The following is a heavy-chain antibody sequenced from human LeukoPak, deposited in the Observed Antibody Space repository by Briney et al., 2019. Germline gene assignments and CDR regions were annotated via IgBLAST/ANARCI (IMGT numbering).Heavy chain of an antibody. D-gene: IGHD3-3*01. CDR2: IYGNGGGM. CDR1: GFTFSTYS. V-gene: IGHV3-23*01. J-gene: IGHJ4*02. CDR3: AKPPNYDFWSGYYLDY. Sequence: GGSLRLSCAASGFTFSTYSMSWVRQAPGKGLEWVSGIYGNGGGMFYADSVKGRFTISRDNSKNTLYLQMNSLRAEDTAVYYCAKPPNYDFWSGYYLDYWGQGTLVTVSS.